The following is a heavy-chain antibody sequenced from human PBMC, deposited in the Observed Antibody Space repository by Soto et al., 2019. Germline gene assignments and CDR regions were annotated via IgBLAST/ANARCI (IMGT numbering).Heavy chain of an antibody. J-gene: IGHJ4*02. CDR1: GFSLTTSGVG. V-gene: IGHV2-5*02. CDR2: IYWDDDK. D-gene: IGHD6-19*01. Sequence: QITLKESGPTLVKPTQTLTLTCTFSGFSLTTSGVGVGWIRQPPGKALEWLALIYWDDDKRYSPSLKTRVTITKDTSKNQGVLTMTNMDPVHTGTYYCAHVREGYSSGGPYYWGQGTLVSVSS. CDR3: AHVREGYSSGGPYY.